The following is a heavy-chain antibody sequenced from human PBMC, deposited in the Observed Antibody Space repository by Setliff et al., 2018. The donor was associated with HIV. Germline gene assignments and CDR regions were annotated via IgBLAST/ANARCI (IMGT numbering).Heavy chain of an antibody. CDR2: VSSSGGTI. Sequence: GSLRLSCVASGFTFDEYALHWVRQAPGKGLEWVSYVSSSGGTIYYADSVKGRFTISRDNAKNSLYLQMNTLRAEDTAVYYCAREGITGTTLHPYWGQGTLVTVSS. J-gene: IGHJ4*02. D-gene: IGHD1-7*01. V-gene: IGHV3-48*03. CDR1: GFTFDEYA. CDR3: AREGITGTTLHPY.